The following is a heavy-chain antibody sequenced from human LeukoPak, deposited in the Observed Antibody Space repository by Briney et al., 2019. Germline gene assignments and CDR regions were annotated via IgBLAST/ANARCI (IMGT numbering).Heavy chain of an antibody. J-gene: IGHJ6*02. CDR3: TKDLGNDYYNYGMDV. V-gene: IGHV3-43*02. D-gene: IGHD4-23*01. Sequence: GGSLRLSCAASGFTFDDYAIHWVRQAPGKGLEWVSVISAYGDRTKYADSVRGRFTISRDNSKNSLYLQMNSLRTEDTALYYCTKDLGNDYYNYGMDVWGQGTTVTVSS. CDR1: GFTFDDYA. CDR2: ISAYGDRT.